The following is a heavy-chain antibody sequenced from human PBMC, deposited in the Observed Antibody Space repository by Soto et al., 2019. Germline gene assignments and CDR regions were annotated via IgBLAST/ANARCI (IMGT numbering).Heavy chain of an antibody. Sequence: SETLSLTCTVSGVSISSYYWSWIRQPPGKGLEWIGYIYYSGSTNYNPSLKSRVTISVDTSKNQFSLKLSSVTAADTAVYYCARDQRFLEWPNFDYWGQGTLVTVSS. V-gene: IGHV4-59*01. CDR2: IYYSGST. CDR1: GVSISSYY. CDR3: ARDQRFLEWPNFDY. D-gene: IGHD3-3*01. J-gene: IGHJ4*02.